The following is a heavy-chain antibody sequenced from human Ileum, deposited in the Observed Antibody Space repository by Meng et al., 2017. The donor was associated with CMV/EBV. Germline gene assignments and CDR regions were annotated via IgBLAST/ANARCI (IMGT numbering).Heavy chain of an antibody. J-gene: IGHJ5*02. CDR3: AKAIVVVPVAMGRWFDP. CDR1: GFTFSRYG. CDR2: RWYDGSNE. Sequence: GGSLRLSCAASGFTFSRYGMHWVRQTPGKGLEWVAFRWYDGSNEYYADSVKGRFTISRDNSKNTLYLQMNSLRAEDTAVYYCAKAIVVVPVAMGRWFDPWGQGTLVTVSS. V-gene: IGHV3-30*02. D-gene: IGHD2-2*01.